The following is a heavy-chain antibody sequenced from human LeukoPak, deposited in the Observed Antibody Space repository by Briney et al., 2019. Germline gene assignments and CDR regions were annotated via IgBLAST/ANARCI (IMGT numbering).Heavy chain of an antibody. J-gene: IGHJ4*02. CDR2: INHSGST. CDR1: GGSFSGYY. V-gene: IGHV4-34*01. CDR3: ARVPEYSYGYFDF. D-gene: IGHD6-6*01. Sequence: SETLSLTCAVYGGSFSGYYWSWIRQPPGKGLEWIREINHSGSTNYNPSLKSRVTISVDTSKNQFSLKLSSVTAADTAVYYCARVPEYSYGYFDFWGQGTPVTVSS.